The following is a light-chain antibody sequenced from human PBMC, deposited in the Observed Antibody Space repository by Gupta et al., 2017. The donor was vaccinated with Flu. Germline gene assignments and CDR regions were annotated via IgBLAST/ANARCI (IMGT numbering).Light chain of an antibody. V-gene: IGKV3-11*01. CDR2: DTS. CDR1: ESVSNS. Sequence: EIVLTQSPATLSLSPGERATLSCRASESVSNSLAWFQQRPGQAPRLLIYDTSLRATGIPPRFSGSGSGTDFTLTISSLEPEDFAVYYCQQRTNWPPFSFGQGTKLEI. J-gene: IGKJ2*03. CDR3: QQRTNWPPFS.